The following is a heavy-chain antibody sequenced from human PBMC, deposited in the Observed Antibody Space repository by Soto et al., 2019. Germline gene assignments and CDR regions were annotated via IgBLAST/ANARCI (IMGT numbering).Heavy chain of an antibody. D-gene: IGHD3-22*01. CDR1: GYVFTGYY. Sequence: QVHLVQSGAEVKKPGASVKVSCKASGYVFTGYYIHWVRQAPGQGLEWMGWINPKSGGANIVQKFQGWVTLTRDTSISTTYMEVNRLTSNDTAVYYCVRDYYDGSASYGFEFWGQGTPVTVAS. CDR2: INPKSGGA. V-gene: IGHV1-2*04. CDR3: VRDYYDGSASYGFEF. J-gene: IGHJ3*01.